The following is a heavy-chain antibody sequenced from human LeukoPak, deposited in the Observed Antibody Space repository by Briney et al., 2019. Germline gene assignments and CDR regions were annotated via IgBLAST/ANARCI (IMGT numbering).Heavy chain of an antibody. CDR3: AKDLGSSGYYYIDY. J-gene: IGHJ4*02. CDR2: ISNNGGYT. D-gene: IGHD3-22*01. CDR1: GFTFSSSA. V-gene: IGHV3-23*01. Sequence: GGSLRLSCAASGFTFSSSAMSWVRQAPGKGLEWVSAISNNGGYTYYADSVQGRFTISRDNSKSTLCLQMNSLRAEDTAVYYCAKDLGSSGYYYIDYWGQGTLVTVSS.